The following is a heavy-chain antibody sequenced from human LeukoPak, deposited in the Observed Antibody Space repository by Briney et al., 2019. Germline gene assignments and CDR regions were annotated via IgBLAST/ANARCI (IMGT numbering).Heavy chain of an antibody. Sequence: GGSLRLSCAASGFTFSSYSMNWVRQAPGKGLEWVSSISSSSSYIYYADSVKGRFTISRDNAKNSLYLQMNSLRAEDMAVYYCARSPDIVVVPAADIGSWFDPWGQGTLVTVSS. CDR3: ARSPDIVVVPAADIGSWFDP. J-gene: IGHJ5*02. CDR1: GFTFSSYS. V-gene: IGHV3-21*01. D-gene: IGHD2-2*01. CDR2: ISSSSSYI.